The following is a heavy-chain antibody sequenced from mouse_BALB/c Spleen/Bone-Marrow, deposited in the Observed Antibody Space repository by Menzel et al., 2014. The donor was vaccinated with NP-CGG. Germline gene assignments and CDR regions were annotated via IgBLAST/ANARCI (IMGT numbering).Heavy chain of an antibody. CDR3: AAYYRYLAWFAY. J-gene: IGHJ3*01. V-gene: IGHV14-3*02. D-gene: IGHD2-14*01. CDR1: GFNIKDTY. CDR2: IDPANGNT. Sequence: EVKLQESGAELVKPGASVKLSCTASGFNIKDTYMHWVKQRPEQGLEWIGRIDPANGNTKYDPKFQGKATITADTSSNTAYLQLSSLTSEDTAVYYCAAYYRYLAWFAYWGQGTLVTVSA.